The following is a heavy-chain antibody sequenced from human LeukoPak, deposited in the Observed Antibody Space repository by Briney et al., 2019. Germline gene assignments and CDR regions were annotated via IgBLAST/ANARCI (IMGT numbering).Heavy chain of an antibody. D-gene: IGHD3-9*01. J-gene: IGHJ3*02. CDR1: GGSISPYY. V-gene: IGHV4-34*01. CDR2: INHSGST. CDR3: ARAYYDILTGPLSDAFDI. Sequence: SETLSLTCTVSGGSISPYYWSWMRQPPGKGLEWIGEINHSGSTNYNPSLKSRVTISVDTSKNQFSLKLSSVTAADTAVYYCARAYYDILTGPLSDAFDIWGQGTMVTVSS.